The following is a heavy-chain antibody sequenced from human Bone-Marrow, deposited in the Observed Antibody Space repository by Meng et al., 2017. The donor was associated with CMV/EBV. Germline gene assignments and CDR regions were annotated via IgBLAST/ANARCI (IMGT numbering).Heavy chain of an antibody. J-gene: IGHJ3*02. CDR3: ARDIRRKNGYCSSTSCRTDAFDI. D-gene: IGHD2-2*03. Sequence: ASVKVSCKASGYTFTGYYMHWVRQAPGQGLEWMGWINPNSGGTNYAQKFQGRVTITRNTSISTAYMELRSLRSDDTAVYYCARDIRRKNGYCSSTSCRTDAFDIWGQGTMVTVSS. CDR2: INPNSGGT. CDR1: GYTFTGYY. V-gene: IGHV1-2*02.